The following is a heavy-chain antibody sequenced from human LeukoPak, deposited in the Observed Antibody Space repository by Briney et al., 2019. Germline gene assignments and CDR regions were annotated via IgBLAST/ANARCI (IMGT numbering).Heavy chain of an antibody. Sequence: PSETLSLTCSVSGGSISSYYWGWIRQPPGKGLEWIGYIYDSGSTSYNPSLQSRVTISIDTSKNQFSLRLTSVTAADTAVYYCARGGSYYDFWSGYYDYYYYMDVWGKGTTVTVSS. V-gene: IGHV4-59*01. CDR2: IYDSGST. J-gene: IGHJ6*03. D-gene: IGHD3-3*01. CDR1: GGSISSYY. CDR3: ARGGSYYDFWSGYYDYYYYMDV.